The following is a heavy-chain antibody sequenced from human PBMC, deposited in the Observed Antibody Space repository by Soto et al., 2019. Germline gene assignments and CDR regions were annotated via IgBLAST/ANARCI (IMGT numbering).Heavy chain of an antibody. D-gene: IGHD2-21*01. Sequence: XGSLRLSCAASGFTVSNSYMSWVRQAPGKGLEWVSVIYSGGSTYYADSVKGRFTISRDSSKNTLYLQMNSLRAEDTAVYYCARGFQSSFGSWGQGALVTVSS. CDR2: IYSGGST. CDR1: GFTVSNSY. J-gene: IGHJ4*02. V-gene: IGHV3-53*01. CDR3: ARGFQSSFGS.